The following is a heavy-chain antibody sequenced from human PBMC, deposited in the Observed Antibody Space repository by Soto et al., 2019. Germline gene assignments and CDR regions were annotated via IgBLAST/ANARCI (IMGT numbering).Heavy chain of an antibody. CDR2: ISGSGSTI. CDR3: AKLFYYYDSCCYYYFDY. V-gene: IGHV3-23*01. CDR1: GFTFSSYA. J-gene: IGHJ4*02. D-gene: IGHD3-22*01. Sequence: GSLGLSCAASGFTFSSYAVSWVRQAPGKGPEWISSISGSGSTIYYADSVKGRFTISRDNSKNTLYLQMSSLRAEDTAVYYCAKLFYYYDSCCYYYFDYWGQRTMVTVYS.